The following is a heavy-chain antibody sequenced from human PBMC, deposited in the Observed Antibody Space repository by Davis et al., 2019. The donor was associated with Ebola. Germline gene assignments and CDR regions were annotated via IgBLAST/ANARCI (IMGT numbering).Heavy chain of an antibody. J-gene: IGHJ6*02. CDR1: GGTFSSYA. CDR2: IIPIFGTT. CDR3: ADSSSATTHYYGMDV. Sequence: SVKVSCKASGGTFSSYAISWVRQAPGQGLEWMGGIIPIFGTTNYAQKFQGRVTVTADESTGTAYMELTSLGSEDTAVYYCADSSSATTHYYGMDVWGQGTTVTVSS. V-gene: IGHV1-69*13. D-gene: IGHD1-1*01.